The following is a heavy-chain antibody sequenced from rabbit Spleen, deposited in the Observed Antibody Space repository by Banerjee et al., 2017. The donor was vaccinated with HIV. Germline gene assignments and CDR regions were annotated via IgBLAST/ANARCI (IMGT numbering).Heavy chain of an antibody. Sequence: QEQLVESGGGLVKPEGSLTLTCKASGFSFSDRDVMCWVRQAPGKGLEWIGCINTSNYNSVYATWAKGRFTISKTAWTTVTLQMTRLTAADTATYFCARDTSSSFSSYGMDLWGPGTLVTVS. V-gene: IGHV1S45*01. CDR2: INTSNYNS. CDR3: ARDTSSSFSSYGMDL. J-gene: IGHJ6*01. CDR1: GFSFSDRDV. D-gene: IGHD1-1*01.